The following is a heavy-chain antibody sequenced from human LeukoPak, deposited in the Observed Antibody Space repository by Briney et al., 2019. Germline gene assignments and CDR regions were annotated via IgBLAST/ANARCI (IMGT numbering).Heavy chain of an antibody. Sequence: GESLKISRKGSGYSFISYWIGWVRQMPGKGLEWMGIIYPDDSDTRYSPSFQGQVTISADKSISTAYLQWSSLKASDTAMYYCARHTTLHAFDIWGQGTMVTVSS. J-gene: IGHJ3*02. CDR2: IYPDDSDT. D-gene: IGHD1-26*01. V-gene: IGHV5-51*01. CDR3: ARHTTLHAFDI. CDR1: GYSFISYW.